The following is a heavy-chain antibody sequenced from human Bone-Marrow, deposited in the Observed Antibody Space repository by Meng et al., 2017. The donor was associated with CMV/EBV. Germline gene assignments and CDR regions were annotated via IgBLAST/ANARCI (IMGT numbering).Heavy chain of an antibody. Sequence: SVKVSCKASGGTFSSYAISWVRQAPGQGLEWMGGIIPIFGTANYAQKFQGRVTITTDESTSTAYMELSSLRSEDTAVYYCARTMRIRHMVLRFFPRGYYGMDVWGQGTTVTVSS. D-gene: IGHD3-3*01. CDR3: ARTMRIRHMVLRFFPRGYYGMDV. CDR2: IIPIFGTA. CDR1: GGTFSSYA. J-gene: IGHJ6*02. V-gene: IGHV1-69*05.